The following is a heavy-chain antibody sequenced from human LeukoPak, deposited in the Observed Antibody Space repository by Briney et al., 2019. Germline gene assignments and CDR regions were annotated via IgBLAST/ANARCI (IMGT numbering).Heavy chain of an antibody. CDR2: IDSSGGYM. CDR3: LRGDRRDY. V-gene: IGHV3-21*01. CDR1: GFTFNTYS. Sequence: GGSLRLSCEASGFTFNTYSMTWARQAPGKGLEWVSSIDSSGGYMFYADSVKGRFIISRDNAKESLYLQMNSLRVEDTAVYYCLRGDRRDYWGQGTLVTVSS. J-gene: IGHJ4*02.